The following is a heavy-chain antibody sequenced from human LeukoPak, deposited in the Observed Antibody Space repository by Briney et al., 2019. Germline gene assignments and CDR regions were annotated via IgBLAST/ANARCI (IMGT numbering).Heavy chain of an antibody. V-gene: IGHV4-59*12. CDR3: ARYCSSTSCYYRWFDP. CDR2: IYHSGST. J-gene: IGHJ5*02. D-gene: IGHD2-2*01. CDR1: GGSISSYY. Sequence: SETLSLTCTVSGGSISSYYWSWIRQPPGKGLEWIGYIYHSGSTYYNPSLKSRVTISEDRSKNQFSLKLSSVTAADTAVYYCARYCSSTSCYYRWFDPWGQGTLVTVSS.